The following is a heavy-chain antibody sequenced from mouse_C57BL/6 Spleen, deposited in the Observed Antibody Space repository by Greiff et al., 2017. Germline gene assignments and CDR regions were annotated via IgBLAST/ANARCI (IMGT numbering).Heavy chain of an antibody. J-gene: IGHJ1*03. CDR1: GYTFTGYC. CDR2: LLPGSGST. D-gene: IGHD1-1*01. Sequence: QVQLQQSGAELMKPGASVKLSCKATGYTFTGYCIEWVKQSPGHGLEWIGELLPGSGSTNYNEKFKGKATFTANTSSNTYYMQLRSLTTEYSAIEFCARGGSSAYWYFDVWGTGTTVTVSS. V-gene: IGHV1-9*01. CDR3: ARGGSSAYWYFDV.